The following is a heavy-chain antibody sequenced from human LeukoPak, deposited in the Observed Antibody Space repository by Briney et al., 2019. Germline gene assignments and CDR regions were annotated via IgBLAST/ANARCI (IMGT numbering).Heavy chain of an antibody. Sequence: PSETLSLTCAVYGGSFSGYYWSWIRQPPGKGLEWIGEINHSGSTNYNPSLKSRVTISVDTSKNQFSLKLSSVTAADTAVYYCAREDTQRDLDYWGQGTLVTVSS. CDR1: GGSFSGYY. D-gene: IGHD2-15*01. J-gene: IGHJ4*02. CDR3: AREDTQRDLDY. V-gene: IGHV4-34*01. CDR2: INHSGST.